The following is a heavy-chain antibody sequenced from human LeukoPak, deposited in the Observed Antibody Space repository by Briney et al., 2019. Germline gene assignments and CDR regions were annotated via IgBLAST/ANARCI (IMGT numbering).Heavy chain of an antibody. CDR1: GYTFTDYY. CDR2: VNPSGGNT. Sequence: ASVKVSCKASGYTFTDYYFHWVRQAPGQGLEWMGIVNPSGGNTNYAQNFQGRVTMTRDASTSTVFMELSSLRHEDTAVYYCARDPGRRYFDYWGQGTLVTISS. V-gene: IGHV1-46*01. J-gene: IGHJ4*02. CDR3: ARDPGRRYFDY.